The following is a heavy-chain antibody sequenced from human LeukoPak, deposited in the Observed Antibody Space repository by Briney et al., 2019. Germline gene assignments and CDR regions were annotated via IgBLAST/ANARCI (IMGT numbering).Heavy chain of an antibody. J-gene: IGHJ3*02. V-gene: IGHV3-7*01. CDR1: GFTFSTHW. CDR3: AGDEGWTFDI. Sequence: GGSLRLSCAASGFTFSTHWMSWFRHAPGKGLEWVALIQKDGSDKYYVDSVKGRFTISRDNAKNSLYLQMNGLRADDTAVYCCAGDEGWTFDIWGQGTKVTVSS. CDR2: IQKDGSDK. D-gene: IGHD5-24*01.